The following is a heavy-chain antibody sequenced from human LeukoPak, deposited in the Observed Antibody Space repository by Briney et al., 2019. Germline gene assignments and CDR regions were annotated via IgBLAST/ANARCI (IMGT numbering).Heavy chain of an antibody. CDR1: GGTFSSYA. CDR2: IIPIFGIA. Sequence: GASVKVSCKASGGTFSSYAISWVRQAPGQGLEWMGRIIPIFGIANYAQKFRGRVTITADKSTSTAYMELSSLRSEDTAVYYCAREEYYYDSSGQTPHNWFDPWGQGTLVTVSS. V-gene: IGHV1-69*04. D-gene: IGHD3-22*01. J-gene: IGHJ5*02. CDR3: AREEYYYDSSGQTPHNWFDP.